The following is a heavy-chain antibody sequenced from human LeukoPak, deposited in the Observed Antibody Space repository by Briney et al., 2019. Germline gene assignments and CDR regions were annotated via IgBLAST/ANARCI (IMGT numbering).Heavy chain of an antibody. CDR2: ISSSSSYI. CDR3: ARGVALGVDY. Sequence: GGSLRLSCAASGFTFSSYSMNWVRQAPGKGLEWVSSISSSSSYIYHADSVKGRFTISRDNAKNSLYLQMNSLRAEDTAVYYCARGVALGVDYWGQGTLVTVSS. V-gene: IGHV3-21*01. CDR1: GFTFSSYS. J-gene: IGHJ4*02.